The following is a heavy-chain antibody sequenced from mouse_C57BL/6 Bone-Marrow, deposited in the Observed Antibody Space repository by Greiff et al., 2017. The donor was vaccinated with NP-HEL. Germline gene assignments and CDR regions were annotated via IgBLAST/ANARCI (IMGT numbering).Heavy chain of an antibody. D-gene: IGHD2-12*01. V-gene: IGHV10-1*01. Sequence: DAGGGLVQPKGSLKLPCAASGFSFNTYAMNWVRQAPGKGLEWAARIRSKSNNYATYYADSVKDRFTISRDDSESMLYLQLNNLQTEDTAMYYGVRHCYSYAMDYWGQGTSVTVSS. J-gene: IGHJ4*01. CDR2: IRSKSNNYAT. CDR3: VRHCYSYAMDY. CDR1: GFSFNTYA.